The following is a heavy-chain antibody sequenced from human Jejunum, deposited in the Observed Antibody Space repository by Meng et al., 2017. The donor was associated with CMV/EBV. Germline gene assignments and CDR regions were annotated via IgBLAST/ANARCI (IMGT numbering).Heavy chain of an antibody. D-gene: IGHD2-2*01. CDR3: ARDSIVVVPAATGYYYYGMDV. V-gene: IGHV4-59*01. CDR1: SYY. CDR2: IYYSGST. J-gene: IGHJ6*02. Sequence: SYYWSWIRQPLGKGLEWIGYIYYSGSTNYNPSLKSRVTISVDTSKNQFSLKLSSVTAADTAVYYCARDSIVVVPAATGYYYYGMDVWGQGTTVTVSS.